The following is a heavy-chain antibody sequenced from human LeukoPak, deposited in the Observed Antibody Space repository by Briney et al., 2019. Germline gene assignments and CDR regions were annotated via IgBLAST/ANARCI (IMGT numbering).Heavy chain of an antibody. D-gene: IGHD2-15*01. CDR3: ARDCSGGSCSLDY. J-gene: IGHJ4*02. V-gene: IGHV4-39*07. CDR2: IYYSGST. Sequence: PSETPSLTCTVSGGSISSSSYYWGWIRQPPGKGLEWIGSIYYSGSTYYNPSLKSRVTISVDTSKNQFSLKLSSVTAADTAVYYCARDCSGGSCSLDYWGQGTLVTVSS. CDR1: GGSISSSSYY.